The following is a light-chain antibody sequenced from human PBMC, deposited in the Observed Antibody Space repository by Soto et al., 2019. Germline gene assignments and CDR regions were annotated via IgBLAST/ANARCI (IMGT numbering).Light chain of an antibody. CDR1: HSVASY. J-gene: IGKJ3*01. Sequence: DIQMTQSPSSLSASVGDRVTITCRASHSVASYFNWFQQRPGKAPSLLIYAATTLHTGVPSRFSGSRSGTNFTLTISRLQSEDFATYYCQESSTTPDFTFGPGTKVDFK. CDR2: AAT. V-gene: IGKV1-39*01. CDR3: QESSTTPDFT.